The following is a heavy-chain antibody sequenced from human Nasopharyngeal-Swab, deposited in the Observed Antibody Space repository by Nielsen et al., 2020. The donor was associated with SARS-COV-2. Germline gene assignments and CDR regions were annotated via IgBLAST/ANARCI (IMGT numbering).Heavy chain of an antibody. J-gene: IGHJ3*02. CDR3: AKDVYRRSGYSYGSDAFDI. V-gene: IGHV3-30*18. CDR1: GFTFSSYG. Sequence: GGSLRLSCAASGFTFSSYGMHWVRQAPGKGLEWVAVISYDGSNKCYADSVKGRFTISRDNSKNTLYLQMNSLRAEDTAVYYCAKDVYRRSGYSYGSDAFDIWGQGTMVTVSS. D-gene: IGHD5-18*01. CDR2: ISYDGSNK.